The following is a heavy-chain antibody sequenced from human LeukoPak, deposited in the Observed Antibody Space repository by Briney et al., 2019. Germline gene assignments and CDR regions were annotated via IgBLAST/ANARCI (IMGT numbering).Heavy chain of an antibody. CDR2: IYSGGTT. Sequence: PGGSLRLSCAASGFTVSSSYMSWVRQAPGKGLEWVSVIYSGGTTYYADSVKGRFTISRDNSKNTLYLQMNSLRAEDTAVYYCARSDNWNYVWDWFDPWGQGTLVTVSS. V-gene: IGHV3-53*01. CDR1: GFTVSSSY. CDR3: ARSDNWNYVWDWFDP. J-gene: IGHJ5*02. D-gene: IGHD1-7*01.